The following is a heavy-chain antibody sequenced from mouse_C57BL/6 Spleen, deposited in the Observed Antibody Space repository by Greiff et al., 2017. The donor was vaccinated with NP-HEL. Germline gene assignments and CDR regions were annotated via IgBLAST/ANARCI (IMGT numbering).Heavy chain of an antibody. J-gene: IGHJ4*01. Sequence: VQLQQPGAELVKPGASVKLSCKASGYTFTSYWMHWVKQRPGQGLEWIGLIHPTSGSTNYNEKFKSKATLTVDKSSSTAYMQLSSLTSEDSAVYYCARSYNGNSYKVHYYAMDYWGQGTSVTVSS. CDR3: ARSYNGNSYKVHYYAMDY. D-gene: IGHD1-1*01. CDR1: GYTFTSYW. V-gene: IGHV1-64*01. CDR2: IHPTSGST.